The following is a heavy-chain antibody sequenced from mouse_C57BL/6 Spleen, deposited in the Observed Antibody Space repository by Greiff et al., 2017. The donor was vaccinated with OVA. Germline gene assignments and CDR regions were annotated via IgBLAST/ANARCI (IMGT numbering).Heavy chain of an antibody. CDR2: IYPSDSAT. CDR1: GYTFTSYW. V-gene: IGHV1-61*01. CDR3: ARNYYGSSYWYFDV. J-gene: IGHJ1*03. Sequence: QVQLQQPGAELVRPGSSVKLSCKASGYTFTSYWMDWVKQRPGQGLEWIGNIYPSDSATHYNQKFKDKATLTVYKSSSTAYMQLSSLTSEDSAVYYVARNYYGSSYWYFDVWGTGTTVTVSS. D-gene: IGHD1-1*01.